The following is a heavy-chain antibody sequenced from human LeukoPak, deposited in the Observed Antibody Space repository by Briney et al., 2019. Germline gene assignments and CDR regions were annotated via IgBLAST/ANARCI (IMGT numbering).Heavy chain of an antibody. CDR1: GFTFTNYE. CDR2: ISTSSSYI. J-gene: IGHJ6*04. D-gene: IGHD3-10*02. Sequence: PGGSLRLSCAASGFTFTNYEMNWVRRAPGKGLEWVSSISTSSSYIYYADSVKGRFTISRDNAKNSLYLQMNSLRAEDTAVYYCAELGITMIGGVWGKGTTVTISS. CDR3: AELGITMIGGV. V-gene: IGHV3-21*01.